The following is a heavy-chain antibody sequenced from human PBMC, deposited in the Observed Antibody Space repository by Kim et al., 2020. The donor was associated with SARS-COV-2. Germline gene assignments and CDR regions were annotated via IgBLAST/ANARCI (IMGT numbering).Heavy chain of an antibody. CDR3: ARHSGWGIAVAYGMDV. J-gene: IGHJ6*02. Sequence: GESLKISCKGSGYSFTSYWIGWVRQMPGKGLEWMGIIYPGDSDTRYSPSFQGQVTISADKSISTAYLQWSSLKASDTAMYYCARHSGWGIAVAYGMDVWGQGTTVTVSS. CDR1: GYSFTSYW. V-gene: IGHV5-51*01. D-gene: IGHD6-19*01. CDR2: IYPGDSDT.